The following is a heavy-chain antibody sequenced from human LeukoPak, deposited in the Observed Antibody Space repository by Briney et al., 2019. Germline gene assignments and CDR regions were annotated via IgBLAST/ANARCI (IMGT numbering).Heavy chain of an antibody. CDR1: GGSISSYY. D-gene: IGHD2-15*01. CDR2: IYYSGST. Sequence: NPSETLSLTCTVSGGSISSYYWSWIRQPPGKGLEWIGYIYYSGSTNYNPSLKSRVTISVDTSKNQFSLKLSSVTAADTAVYYCARVVVVAAKGWFDPWGQGTLVTVSS. J-gene: IGHJ5*02. CDR3: ARVVVVAAKGWFDP. V-gene: IGHV4-59*01.